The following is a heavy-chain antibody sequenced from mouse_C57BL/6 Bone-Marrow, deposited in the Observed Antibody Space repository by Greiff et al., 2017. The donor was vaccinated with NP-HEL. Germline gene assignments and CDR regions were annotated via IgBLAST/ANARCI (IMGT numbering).Heavy chain of an antibody. CDR2: IGPGSGST. CDR3: ARSMAINSNYWYFDV. J-gene: IGHJ1*03. CDR1: GYTFTDYY. D-gene: IGHD2-5*01. V-gene: IGHV1-77*01. Sequence: QVQLQQSGAELVKPGASVKISCKASGYTFTDYYINWVKQRHGQGLEGIGKIGPGSGSTYYNEKFKGKATLTADKSSSTAYMQLSSLTSEDSAVYFCARSMAINSNYWYFDVWGTGTTVTVSS.